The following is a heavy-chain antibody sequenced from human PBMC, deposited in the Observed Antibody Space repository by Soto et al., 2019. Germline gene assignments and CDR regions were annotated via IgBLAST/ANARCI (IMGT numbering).Heavy chain of an antibody. J-gene: IGHJ6*02. CDR3: ARAELHNLYYYYAMDV. V-gene: IGHV1-2*02. D-gene: IGHD3-10*01. CDR2: MSPSGGDT. Sequence: QVQLVQSGAEVRNPGASLKVSCKASGYTFIGNYIHWVRQAPGQGLEWMGWMSPSGGDTKFAQRFQGRVTMTRDTSISTAYMELSSLRSDDTAIYYSARAELHNLYYYYAMDVWGQGTMVTVSS. CDR1: GYTFIGNY.